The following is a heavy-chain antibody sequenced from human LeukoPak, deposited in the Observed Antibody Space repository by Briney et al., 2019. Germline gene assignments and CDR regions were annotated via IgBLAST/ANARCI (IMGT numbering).Heavy chain of an antibody. Sequence: SEALSLNCAIHGGSLSHDYGGTIRRSPRMGLEMNAEINDGGTINYKPSLTSRVTISLDKSKNQFSLKLSSATAADTAVYYCARRWNYGRNYYIDVWGKGATVSVSS. D-gene: IGHD1-7*01. CDR3: ARRWNYGRNYYIDV. CDR1: GGSLSHDY. J-gene: IGHJ6*03. V-gene: IGHV4-34*01. CDR2: INDGGTI.